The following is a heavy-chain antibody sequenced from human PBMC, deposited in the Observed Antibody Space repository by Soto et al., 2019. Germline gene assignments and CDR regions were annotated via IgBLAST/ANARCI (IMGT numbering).Heavy chain of an antibody. V-gene: IGHV3-30*03. Sequence: QVQLVESGGGVVQPGRSLRLSCAASGFTFSSYGMHWVRQAPGKGLEWVAVISYDGSNKYYADSVKGRFTISRDKSKNTVFLEMNSLRAEDTAVYYCARDDEYCSGGSCYSFGIGVLDYWGQGTMVTVSS. CDR1: GFTFSSYG. J-gene: IGHJ4*02. CDR2: ISYDGSNK. D-gene: IGHD2-15*01. CDR3: ARDDEYCSGGSCYSFGIGVLDY.